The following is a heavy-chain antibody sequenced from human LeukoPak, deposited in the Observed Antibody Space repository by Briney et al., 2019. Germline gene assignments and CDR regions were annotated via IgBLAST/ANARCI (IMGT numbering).Heavy chain of an antibody. CDR1: GGSINSGGYS. J-gene: IGHJ5*02. CDR3: ARGSAAMWAWFDP. CDR2: IYHSGST. V-gene: IGHV4-30-2*01. Sequence: SETLSLTCAVSGGSINSGGYSWSWIRQPPGKGLEWIGYIYHSGSTYYNPSLQSRVTISVDRSKNQFSLKLSSVTAADSALYYCARGSAAMWAWFDPWGQGTLDTVSS. D-gene: IGHD2-2*01.